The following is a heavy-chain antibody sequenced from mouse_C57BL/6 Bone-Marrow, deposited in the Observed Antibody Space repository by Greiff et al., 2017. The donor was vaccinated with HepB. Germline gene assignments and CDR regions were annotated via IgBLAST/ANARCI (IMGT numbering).Heavy chain of an antibody. D-gene: IGHD2-5*01. Sequence: DVKLVESGPGLVKPSQSLSLTCSVTGYSITSGYYWNWIRQFPGNKLEWMGYISYDGSNNYNPSLKNRISITRDTSKNQFFLKLNSVTTEDTATYYCARTYYSNSYAMDYWGQGTSVTVSS. CDR1: GYSITSGYY. CDR3: ARTYYSNSYAMDY. V-gene: IGHV3-6*01. J-gene: IGHJ4*01. CDR2: ISYDGSN.